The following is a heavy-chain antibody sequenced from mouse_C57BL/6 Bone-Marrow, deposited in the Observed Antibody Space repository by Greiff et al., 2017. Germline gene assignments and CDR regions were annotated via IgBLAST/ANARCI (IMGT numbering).Heavy chain of an antibody. Sequence: QVQLQQSGAELVRPGASVKLSCKASGYTFTDYYINWVKQRPGQGLEWIARIYPGSGNTYYNEKFKGKATLTAEKSSSTAYMQLSSLTSEDSAVYFCARWFILGGSYFDYWGQGTTLTVSS. V-gene: IGHV1-76*01. CDR3: ARWFILGGSYFDY. CDR2: IYPGSGNT. D-gene: IGHD1-1*01. J-gene: IGHJ2*01. CDR1: GYTFTDYY.